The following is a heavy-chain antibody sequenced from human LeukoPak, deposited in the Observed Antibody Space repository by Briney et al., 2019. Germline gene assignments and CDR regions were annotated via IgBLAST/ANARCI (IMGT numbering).Heavy chain of an antibody. CDR3: AREVLQNYDSSGYVRGEFDY. CDR1: GFTFSSYA. V-gene: IGHV3-30-3*01. Sequence: PGGSLRLSCAASGFTFSSYAMHWVRQAPGKGLEWVAVISYDGSNKYYADSVKGRFTISRDNSKNTLYLQMNSLRAEDTAAYYCAREVLQNYDSSGYVRGEFDYWGQGTLVTVSS. J-gene: IGHJ4*02. D-gene: IGHD3-22*01. CDR2: ISYDGSNK.